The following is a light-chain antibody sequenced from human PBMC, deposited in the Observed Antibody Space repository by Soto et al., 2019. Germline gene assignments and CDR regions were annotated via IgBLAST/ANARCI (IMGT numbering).Light chain of an antibody. CDR2: DVT. CDR1: YSDIGGYNY. Sequence: QSVLTQPASLSGSPGQSITISCAGAYSDIGGYNYVSWYQQHPGKAPKLIIYDVTNRPSGVSNRFSGSKSGITASLTISGLQAEDEADYYCISYTTSNNFDYVFGTGTKVTVL. J-gene: IGLJ1*01. CDR3: ISYTTSNNFDYV. V-gene: IGLV2-14*03.